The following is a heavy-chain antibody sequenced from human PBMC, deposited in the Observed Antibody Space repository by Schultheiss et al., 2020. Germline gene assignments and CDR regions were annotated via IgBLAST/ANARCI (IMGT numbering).Heavy chain of an antibody. J-gene: IGHJ4*02. V-gene: IGHV3-30*04. Sequence: GGSLRLSCAASGFTFSSYAMHWVRQAPGKGLEWVAVISYDGSNKYYADSVKGRFTISRDNAKNSLYLQMNSLRAEDTALYYCAKDLTYCSGGSCYKALDYWGQGTLVTVSS. CDR1: GFTFSSYA. CDR3: AKDLTYCSGGSCYKALDY. CDR2: ISYDGSNK. D-gene: IGHD2-15*01.